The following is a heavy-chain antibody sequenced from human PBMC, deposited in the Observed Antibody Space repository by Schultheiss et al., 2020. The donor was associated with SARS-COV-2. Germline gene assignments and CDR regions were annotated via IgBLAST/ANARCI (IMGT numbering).Heavy chain of an antibody. V-gene: IGHV3-30*18. CDR3: AKDIATTRRGAFDL. D-gene: IGHD1-1*01. CDR2: ISYDGSNK. Sequence: GGSLRLSCAASGFTFSSYWMSWVRQAPGKGLEWVAVISYDGSNKYYADSVKGRFTISRDNSKNTLYLQMNSLRAEDTALYYCAKDIATTRRGAFDLWGQGTMVTVSS. CDR1: GFTFSSYW. J-gene: IGHJ3*01.